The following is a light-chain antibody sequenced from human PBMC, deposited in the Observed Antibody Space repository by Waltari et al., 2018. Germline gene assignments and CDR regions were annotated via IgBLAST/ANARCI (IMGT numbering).Light chain of an antibody. CDR3: CAYEGKV. V-gene: IGLV2-23*01. CDR1: RHAVGRSTF. J-gene: IGLJ3*02. CDR2: DDT. Sequence: QSALTQPASVSGSPGQSATISCTGTRHAVGRSTFFSCYQQHPGKAPTLIIHDDTKRPSGVSDRFSSSKSANGASLTISGLQDEDEDHYYCCAYEGKVFGGGTRLTVL.